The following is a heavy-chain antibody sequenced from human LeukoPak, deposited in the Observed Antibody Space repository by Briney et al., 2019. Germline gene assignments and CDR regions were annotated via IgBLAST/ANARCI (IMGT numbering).Heavy chain of an antibody. V-gene: IGHV3-21*01. CDR3: ARGGYGDYLGTFDY. Sequence: GGSLRLSCAASGFTFSSYSMNWVRQAPGKGLEWVSSISSSSSYIYYADSVKGRLTISRDNAKNSLYLQMNSLSAEDTAVYYCARGGYGDYLGTFDYWGQGTLVTVSS. CDR2: ISSSSSYI. D-gene: IGHD4-17*01. CDR1: GFTFSSYS. J-gene: IGHJ4*02.